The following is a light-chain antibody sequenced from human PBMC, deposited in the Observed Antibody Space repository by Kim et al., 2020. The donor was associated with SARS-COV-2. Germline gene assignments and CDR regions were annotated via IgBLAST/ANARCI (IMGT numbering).Light chain of an antibody. CDR2: SAS. CDR3: QQANSFPRT. Sequence: ASLGDRVTITCRASQAISSWLAWYQQKPGKAPKLLIYSASVIQSGVPSRFSGSGSGTEFTLTISSLQPEDYATYYCQQANSFPRTFGGGTKVDIK. J-gene: IGKJ4*01. CDR1: QAISSW. V-gene: IGKV1-12*01.